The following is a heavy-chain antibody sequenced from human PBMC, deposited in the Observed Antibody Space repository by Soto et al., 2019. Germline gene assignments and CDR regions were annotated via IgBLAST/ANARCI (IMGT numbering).Heavy chain of an antibody. CDR3: AREGEATMIPHE. CDR1: GGSISSGGYY. CDR2: IYHSGST. Sequence: QVQLQESGPGVVKPSQTLSLTCTVSGGSISSGGYYWSWIRQPPGKDLEWIGNIYHSGSTYYNPSLKSRVTISLDTSKNQFSLKLSSVTAADTAVYYCAREGEATMIPHEWGQGTLVTVSS. J-gene: IGHJ4*02. V-gene: IGHV4-30-4*01. D-gene: IGHD3-22*01.